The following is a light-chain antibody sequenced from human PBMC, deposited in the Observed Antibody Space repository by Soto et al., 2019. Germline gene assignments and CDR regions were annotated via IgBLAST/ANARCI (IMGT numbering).Light chain of an antibody. CDR2: GAS. J-gene: IGKJ3*01. CDR3: QHYTTYSFT. CDR1: QSISTW. V-gene: IGKV1-5*01. Sequence: DIQMTQSPSTLSASVGDRVTITCRASQSISTWLAWYQHKPGKAPKLLIYGASSLKSGVPSRFSGSGSGADFSLTISSLQPDDCATYYCQHYTTYSFTFGPGTKVEI.